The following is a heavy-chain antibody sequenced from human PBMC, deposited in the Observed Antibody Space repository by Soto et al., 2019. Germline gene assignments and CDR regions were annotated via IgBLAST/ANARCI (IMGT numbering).Heavy chain of an antibody. Sequence: EVKLVESGGALVQPGGSLRLSCTASGFDFSGSEMNWFRQAVGKGLEWVAYITGSGGVTFHADSVKGRFSIARDNAKNSLFLDMSDLTADDTGVYYCAKVAPFILGSPFWGQGTLVTVSS. CDR1: GFDFSGSE. J-gene: IGHJ4*02. CDR2: ITGSGGVT. D-gene: IGHD2-21*01. CDR3: AKVAPFILGSPF. V-gene: IGHV3-48*03.